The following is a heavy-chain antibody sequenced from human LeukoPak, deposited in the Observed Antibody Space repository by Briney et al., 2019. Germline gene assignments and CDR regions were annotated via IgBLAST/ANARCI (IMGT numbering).Heavy chain of an antibody. V-gene: IGHV4-59*08. D-gene: IGHD2-15*01. CDR1: GGSIGSYY. CDR3: ARLTEGW. CDR2: VYYTGRT. J-gene: IGHJ4*02. Sequence: SATLSLTCLVSGGSIGSYYWSWVRQTPGKGLEWIGYVYYTGRTNYNPSLKGRVTIFVDTSKNQFSLKLSSVTAADTAVYYCARLTEGWWGQGALVTVSS.